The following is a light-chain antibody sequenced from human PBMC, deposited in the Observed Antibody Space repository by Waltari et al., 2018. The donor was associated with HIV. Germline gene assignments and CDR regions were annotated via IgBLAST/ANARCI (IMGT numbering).Light chain of an antibody. J-gene: IGKJ1*01. Sequence: DIVMTQSPAPLSVSPGGRATLSCTASQRVSNSLVWYQQRPGQAPRLLIYGASTRDTGIPGRFSGSGSGTEFTLTINSLQSEDFAVYYCQQDNSWPRTFGQGTKVEVK. V-gene: IGKV3-15*01. CDR1: QRVSNS. CDR3: QQDNSWPRT. CDR2: GAS.